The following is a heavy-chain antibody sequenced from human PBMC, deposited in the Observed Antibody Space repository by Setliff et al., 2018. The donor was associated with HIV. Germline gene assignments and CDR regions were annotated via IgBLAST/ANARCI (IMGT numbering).Heavy chain of an antibody. V-gene: IGHV1-69*13. CDR3: ASGSHGEGATDY. CDR1: GGTFSSYA. D-gene: IGHD1-26*01. Sequence: SVMVSCKASGGTFSSYAISWVRQAPGQGLEWMGGIIPIFGTANYAQKFQGRVTITADESTNTAYMELSSLRSEDTAVYYCASGSHGEGATDYWGLGTLVTVS. J-gene: IGHJ4*02. CDR2: IIPIFGTA.